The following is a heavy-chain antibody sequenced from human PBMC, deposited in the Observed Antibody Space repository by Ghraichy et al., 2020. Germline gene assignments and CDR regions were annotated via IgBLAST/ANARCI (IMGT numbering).Heavy chain of an antibody. J-gene: IGHJ4*02. CDR2: IKQDGSEK. V-gene: IGHV3-7*03. CDR1: GFTFSSYW. Sequence: GGSLRLSCAASGFTFSSYWMSWVRQAPGKGLEWVANIKQDGSEKYYVDSVKGRFTISRDNAKNSLYLQMNSLRAEDTAVYYCARDLTSSWYSSRGDYWGQGTLVTVSS. CDR3: ARDLTSSWYSSRGDY. D-gene: IGHD6-13*01.